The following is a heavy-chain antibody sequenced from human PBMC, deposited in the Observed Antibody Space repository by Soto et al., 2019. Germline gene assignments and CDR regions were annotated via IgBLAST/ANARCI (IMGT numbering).Heavy chain of an antibody. CDR2: ISWNSGSI. CDR3: ARASSAAAGY. D-gene: IGHD6-13*01. J-gene: IGHJ4*02. V-gene: IGHV3-9*01. Sequence: GGSLRLSCAASGFTFDDYAMHWVRQAPGKGLEWVSGISWNSGSIGYADSVKGRFTISRDNAKNSLYLQMNSLRAEDTAVYYCARASSAAAGYWGQGTLVTVSS. CDR1: GFTFDDYA.